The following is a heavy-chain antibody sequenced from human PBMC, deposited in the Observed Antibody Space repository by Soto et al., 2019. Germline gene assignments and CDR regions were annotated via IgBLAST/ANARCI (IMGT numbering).Heavy chain of an antibody. CDR3: SGAGRKQQVAGDY. CDR1: GGTFSSYT. D-gene: IGHD6-13*01. V-gene: IGHV1-69*02. J-gene: IGHJ4*01. Sequence: QVQLVQSGAEVKKPGSSVKVSCKASGGTFSSYTISWVRQAPGQGLEWMGRIIPILGIANYAQKFQGRVTNTAEKTTSKAYMEPGSLGSGDTAGYYCSGAGRKQQVAGDYLGQGTLVTVSS. CDR2: IIPILGIA.